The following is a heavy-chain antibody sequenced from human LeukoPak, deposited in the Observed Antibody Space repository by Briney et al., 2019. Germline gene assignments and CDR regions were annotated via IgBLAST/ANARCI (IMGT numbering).Heavy chain of an antibody. CDR1: GGTFSSYA. J-gene: IGHJ6*04. CDR3: ARAVWSGYDPSNGMDV. CDR2: IIPILGTA. D-gene: IGHD5-12*01. Sequence: SVKVSCKASGGTFSSYAISWVRQAPGQGLEWMGGIIPILGTANYAQKFQGRVTITADESTSTAYMELSSLRSEDTAVYYCARAVWSGYDPSNGMDVWGKGTTVTVSS. V-gene: IGHV1-69*13.